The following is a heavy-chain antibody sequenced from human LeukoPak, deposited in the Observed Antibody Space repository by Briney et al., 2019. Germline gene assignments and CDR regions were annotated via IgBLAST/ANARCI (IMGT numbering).Heavy chain of an antibody. CDR3: ARWAFKSAFDI. D-gene: IGHD3-16*01. V-gene: IGHV5-51*01. CDR1: GYTFTSYG. Sequence: GASVKVSCKASGYTFTSYGISWVRQMPGKGLEWMGIIYPGDSDTRYSPSFHGQVTTSADKSISTASLQWSSLKASDTAMYYCARWAFKSAFDIWGQGTMVTVSS. J-gene: IGHJ3*02. CDR2: IYPGDSDT.